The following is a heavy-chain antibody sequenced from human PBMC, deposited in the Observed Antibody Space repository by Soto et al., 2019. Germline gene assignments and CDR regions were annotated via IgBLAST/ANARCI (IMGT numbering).Heavy chain of an antibody. V-gene: IGHV3-23*01. CDR2: ISGSGGST. J-gene: IGHJ4*02. D-gene: IGHD1-26*01. Sequence: PGGSLRLSWAAAGFTFSSYAMSWVRQAPGKGHEWVSAISGSGGSTYYADSVKGRFTISRDNSKNSLYLQMYSLRAEDTAVYYCAKDALMGASKVCFCYWGQGPLVTVSS. CDR1: GFTFSSYA. CDR3: AKDALMGASKVCFCY.